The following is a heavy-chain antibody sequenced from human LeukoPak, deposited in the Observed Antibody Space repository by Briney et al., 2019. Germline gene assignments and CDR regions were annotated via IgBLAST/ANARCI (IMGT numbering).Heavy chain of an antibody. Sequence: GGSLRLSCAASGFTFSSYAMSWVRQAPGKGLEWVSAISGSGGSTYYADSVKGRFTISRDNAKNSLYLQMNSLRAEDTAVYYCARACGGDCYFFQHWGQGTLVTVSS. CDR2: ISGSGGST. D-gene: IGHD2-21*02. CDR3: ARACGGDCYFFQH. CDR1: GFTFSSYA. J-gene: IGHJ1*01. V-gene: IGHV3-23*01.